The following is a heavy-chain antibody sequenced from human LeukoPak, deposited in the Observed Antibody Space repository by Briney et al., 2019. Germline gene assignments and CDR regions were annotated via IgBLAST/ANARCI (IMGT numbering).Heavy chain of an antibody. Sequence: PGGSLRLSCAASGFTFSSYSMNWVRQAPGKGLEWVSYISSSSSTIYYADSVKGRFTISRDNAKNSLYLQMNSLRDEDTAVYYCARDPEKDYYGSGISDGHFDWFDPWGQGTLVTVSS. CDR1: GFTFSSYS. CDR3: ARDPEKDYYGSGISDGHFDWFDP. V-gene: IGHV3-48*02. CDR2: ISSSSSTI. J-gene: IGHJ5*02. D-gene: IGHD3-10*01.